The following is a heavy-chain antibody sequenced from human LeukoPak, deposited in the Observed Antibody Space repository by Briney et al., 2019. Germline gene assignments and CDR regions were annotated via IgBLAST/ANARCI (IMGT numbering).Heavy chain of an antibody. J-gene: IGHJ1*01. CDR2: INPSGGST. CDR1: GYTFTSYY. Sequence: ASVKVSCKASGYTFTSYYMHWVRQAPGQGLEWMGIINPSGGSTSYAQKFQGRVTMTRDTSTSTVYMELSSLRSEDTAVYYCARDGIAAATVAEYFQHWGQGTLVTVSS. D-gene: IGHD6-13*01. V-gene: IGHV1-46*01. CDR3: ARDGIAAATVAEYFQH.